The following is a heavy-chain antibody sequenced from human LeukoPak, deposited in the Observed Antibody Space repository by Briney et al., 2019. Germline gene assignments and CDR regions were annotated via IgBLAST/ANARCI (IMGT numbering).Heavy chain of an antibody. CDR2: ISGSGGST. D-gene: IGHD3-3*01. Sequence: GGSLRLSCAASGFTFSSYWMHWVRQAPGKGLEWVSAISGSGGSTYYADSVKGRFTISRDNSKNTLYLQMNSLRAEDTAVYYCAKDHRRITIFGVATWGAFDIWGQGTMVTVSS. CDR1: GFTFSSYW. J-gene: IGHJ3*02. V-gene: IGHV3-23*01. CDR3: AKDHRRITIFGVATWGAFDI.